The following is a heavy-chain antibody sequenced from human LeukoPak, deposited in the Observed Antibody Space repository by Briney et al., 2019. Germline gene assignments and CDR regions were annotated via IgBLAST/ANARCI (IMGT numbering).Heavy chain of an antibody. J-gene: IGHJ4*02. CDR2: IRTRANGYAT. Sequence: PGGSLRLSCAASGFTFSGSAIHWVRQASGKGLEWIGRIRTRANGYATAYSASVQGRFTISRDDSKNTAYLQMNSLKTEDTAVYYCTASGSYAEGVGYWGQGTLVTVSS. D-gene: IGHD1-26*01. CDR3: TASGSYAEGVGY. V-gene: IGHV3-73*01. CDR1: GFTFSGSA.